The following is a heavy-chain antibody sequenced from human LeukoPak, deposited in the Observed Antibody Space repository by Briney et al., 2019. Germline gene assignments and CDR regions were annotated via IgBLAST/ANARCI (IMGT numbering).Heavy chain of an antibody. Sequence: KPSETLSLTCAVSGYSISSGHHWGWFRQPPGTGLEWIGSIYHSGSTDYNPSLKSRVTISVDTSKNQFSLKLSSVTAADTAVYYCASDISNRWYFFWGQGTLVTVSS. V-gene: IGHV4-38-2*01. D-gene: IGHD6-13*01. CDR3: ASDISNRWYFF. CDR2: IYHSGST. CDR1: GYSISSGHH. J-gene: IGHJ4*02.